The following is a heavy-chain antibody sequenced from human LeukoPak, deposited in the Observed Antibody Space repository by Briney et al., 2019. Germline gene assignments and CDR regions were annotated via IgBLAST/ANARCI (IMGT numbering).Heavy chain of an antibody. CDR2: ISSSSSTI. CDR3: ARDPPPVDTAMVKGGY. V-gene: IGHV3-48*01. CDR1: GFTFSSYS. J-gene: IGHJ4*02. Sequence: GGSLRFSCAASGFTFSSYSMNWVRQAPGKGLEWVSYISSSSSTIYYADSVKGRFTISRDNAKNSLYLQMNSLRAEDTAVYYCARDPPPVDTAMVKGGYWGQGTLVTVSS. D-gene: IGHD5-18*01.